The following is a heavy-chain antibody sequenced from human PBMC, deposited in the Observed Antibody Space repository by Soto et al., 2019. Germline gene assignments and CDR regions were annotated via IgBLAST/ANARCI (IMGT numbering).Heavy chain of an antibody. Sequence: QVQLQESGPGLVKSSETLSLTCRVSGGSISNYFWSWIRQPPGKGLEWIGYIFNSGSTIYSPSLKSRVTLTLDTSKNQFSLRLGSVTVADTAIYYCARGPETYYMDVWGKGTTATVSS. CDR2: IFNSGST. CDR3: ARGPETYYMDV. CDR1: GGSISNYF. V-gene: IGHV4-59*01. J-gene: IGHJ6*03.